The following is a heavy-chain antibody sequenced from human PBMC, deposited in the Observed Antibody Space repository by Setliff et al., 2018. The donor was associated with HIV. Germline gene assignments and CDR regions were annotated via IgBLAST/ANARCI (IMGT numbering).Heavy chain of an antibody. J-gene: IGHJ3*02. CDR3: ARQPHDFDSSGYYGDAFDI. D-gene: IGHD3-22*01. V-gene: IGHV4-38-2*01. CDR2: IHHSGSA. Sequence: SETLSLTCAVSGYSISDGYYWGWIRQPPGKGPEWIGSIHHSGSAHFNPSLKSRVAMSVDTSENQFSLTLSSVTAADTAVYYCARQPHDFDSSGYYGDAFDIWGQGTMVTV. CDR1: GYSISDGYY.